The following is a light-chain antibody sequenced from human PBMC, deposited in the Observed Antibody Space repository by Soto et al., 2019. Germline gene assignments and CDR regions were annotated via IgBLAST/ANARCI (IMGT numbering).Light chain of an antibody. Sequence: EIVLTQSPGTLSLSPGERATLSCRASQSVSSSSLAWYQQKPGQAPRLLIFGASSRATGIPDRFSGSGSGTDLSLTISRLEPEDFAVYYCQQYGSLWTFGQGTKLEI. V-gene: IGKV3-20*01. CDR1: QSVSSSS. CDR3: QQYGSLWT. J-gene: IGKJ2*02. CDR2: GAS.